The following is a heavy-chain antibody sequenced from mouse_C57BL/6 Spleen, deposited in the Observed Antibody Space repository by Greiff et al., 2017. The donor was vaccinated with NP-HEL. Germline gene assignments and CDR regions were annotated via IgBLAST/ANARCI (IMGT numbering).Heavy chain of an antibody. J-gene: IGHJ4*01. Sequence: EVKLVESGGGLVKPGGSLKLSCAASGFTFSDYGMHWVRQAPEKGLEWVAYISSGSSTIYYADTVKGRFTISRDNAKNTLFLQMTSLRSEDTAMYYCAREINLFYAMDYWGQGTSVTVSS. D-gene: IGHD1-1*01. V-gene: IGHV5-17*01. CDR2: ISSGSSTI. CDR1: GFTFSDYG. CDR3: AREINLFYAMDY.